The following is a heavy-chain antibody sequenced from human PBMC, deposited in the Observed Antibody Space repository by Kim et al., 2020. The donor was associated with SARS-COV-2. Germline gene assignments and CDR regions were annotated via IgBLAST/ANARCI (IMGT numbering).Heavy chain of an antibody. CDR3: ARGLSYSSRFGV. V-gene: IGHV1-18*01. D-gene: IGHD3-10*01. Sequence: NYAQKLQGRVTMTTDTSTSTAYMELRSLRSDDTAVYYCARGLSYSSRFGVWGQGTTVTVSS. J-gene: IGHJ6*02.